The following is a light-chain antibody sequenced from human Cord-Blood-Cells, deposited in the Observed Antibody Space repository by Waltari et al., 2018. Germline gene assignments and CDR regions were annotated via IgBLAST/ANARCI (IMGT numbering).Light chain of an antibody. Sequence: QSALTQPRSVSGSPGQSVTISCTGTSSDVGGYNYVSWYQQHPGKAPKLMIYDVSRRPSGFPDRFSGPKSGNTASLTISGLQAEEEADYYCCSYAGSYTLFGGGTKLTVL. CDR2: DVS. CDR3: CSYAGSYTL. V-gene: IGLV2-11*01. J-gene: IGLJ2*01. CDR1: SSDVGGYNY.